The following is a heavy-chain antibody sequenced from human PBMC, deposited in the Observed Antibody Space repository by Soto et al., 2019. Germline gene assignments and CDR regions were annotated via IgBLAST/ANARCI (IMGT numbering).Heavy chain of an antibody. V-gene: IGHV3-21*01. CDR1: GFIFSSYT. CDR2: ISSRSSYI. J-gene: IGHJ4*02. CDR3: ARNEGPDRVTASTPFDY. D-gene: IGHD2-21*02. Sequence: EVQLVESGGGLVKPGGSLRLSCAASGFIFSSYTMNWVRQAPGKGLEWVSSISSRSSYIYYSDSVKGRFTISRDNAENSLCRQMNSLRAEDTAVYYCARNEGPDRVTASTPFDYWGQGALVTVSS.